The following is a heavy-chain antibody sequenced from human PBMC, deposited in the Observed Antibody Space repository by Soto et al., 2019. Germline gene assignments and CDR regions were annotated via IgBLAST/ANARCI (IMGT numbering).Heavy chain of an antibody. CDR2: IKQDETEK. V-gene: IGHV3-7*01. D-gene: IGHD5-12*01. CDR3: AGVAI. J-gene: IGHJ4*02. CDR1: GFTFSNYW. Sequence: EVQLVESGGGLVQPGGSLRLSCAASGFTFSNYWMSWVRQAPGKGLEWVANIKQDETEKNYVDSVRGRFTISRDNAKNALDLQMNSLTAEDTAVYYCAGVAIWGQGTLVTVSS.